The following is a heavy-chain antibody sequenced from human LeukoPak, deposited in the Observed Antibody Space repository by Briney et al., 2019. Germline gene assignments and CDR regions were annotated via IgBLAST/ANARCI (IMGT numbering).Heavy chain of an antibody. J-gene: IGHJ3*02. CDR3: AKDYYDSSGYGRAFDI. V-gene: IGHV3-30-3*01. D-gene: IGHD3-22*01. CDR2: ISYDGSNR. CDR1: GFTFSSYA. Sequence: GGSLRLSCAASGFTFSSYAMHWVRQAPGKGLEWVAVISYDGSNRYYADSVKGRFTISRDNSKNTLYLQMNSLRAEDTAVYYCAKDYYDSSGYGRAFDIWGQGTMVTVSS.